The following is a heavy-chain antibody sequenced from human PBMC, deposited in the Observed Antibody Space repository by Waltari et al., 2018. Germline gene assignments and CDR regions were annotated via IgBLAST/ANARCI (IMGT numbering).Heavy chain of an antibody. CDR1: GFTFSSYA. J-gene: IGHJ6*02. Sequence: QVQLVESGGGVVQPGRSLRLSCAASGFTFSSYAMHWVRQAPGKGLEWVAVISYDGSNKYYADSVKGRFTISRDNSKNTLYLQMNSLRAEDTAVYYCARDRVTMVQGVIDYYYGMDVWGQGTTVTVSS. CDR2: ISYDGSNK. V-gene: IGHV3-30-3*01. D-gene: IGHD3-10*01. CDR3: ARDRVTMVQGVIDYYYGMDV.